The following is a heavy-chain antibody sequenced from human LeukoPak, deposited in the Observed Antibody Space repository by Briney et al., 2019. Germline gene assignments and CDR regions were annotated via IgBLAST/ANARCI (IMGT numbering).Heavy chain of an antibody. CDR2: ISYDGSNK. V-gene: IGHV3-30*18. J-gene: IGHJ4*02. CDR3: AKLPKAKCRDGYNCNFDY. CDR1: GFTFSSYG. D-gene: IGHD5-24*01. Sequence: PGGSLRLSCAASGFTFSSYGMHWVRQVPGKGLEWVAVISYDGSNKYYADSVKGRFTISRDNSKNTLYLQMNSLRAEDTAVYYCAKLPKAKCRDGYNCNFDYWGQGTLVTVSS.